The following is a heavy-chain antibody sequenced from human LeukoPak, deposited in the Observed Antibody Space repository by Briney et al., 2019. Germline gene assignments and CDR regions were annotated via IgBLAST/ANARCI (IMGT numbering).Heavy chain of an antibody. Sequence: SETLSLTCTVSGGSISTYYWNWIRQPPGKGLEWIGEGSESGGTKFNPSLKSRVTISADTSKNQFSLKLNSVTAADTAVYYCASDHGDRADYWGQGTLVTVSS. J-gene: IGHJ4*02. CDR3: ASDHGDRADY. CDR2: GSESGGT. CDR1: GGSISTYY. V-gene: IGHV4-34*01. D-gene: IGHD4-17*01.